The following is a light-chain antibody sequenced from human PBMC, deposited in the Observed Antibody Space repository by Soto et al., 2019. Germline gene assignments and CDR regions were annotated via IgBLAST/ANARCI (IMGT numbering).Light chain of an antibody. CDR1: QSVGSS. CDR2: AAS. CDR3: QQGNTWPWT. J-gene: IGKJ1*01. V-gene: IGKV3-11*01. Sequence: EIVLTQSPGTLSLSPGERATLSCRASQSVGSSLAWYQQKLGQAPRLLIYAASDRATGIPGRFSGSGSGTEFTLIISSLEPEDFAFYYCQQGNTWPWTFGQGTKVDIK.